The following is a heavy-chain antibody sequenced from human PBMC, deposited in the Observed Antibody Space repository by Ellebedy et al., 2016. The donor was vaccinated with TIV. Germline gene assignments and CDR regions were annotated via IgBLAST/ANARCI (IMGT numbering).Heavy chain of an antibody. CDR1: GGSISSSAYY. Sequence: MPSETLSLTCTVSGGSISSSAYYWTWIRQHPEKGLEWIAYIYHSGSTYYNPSLRSLVTISIDTSKNQFSLKITSVTAADTAVYYCARVSSNVPPNAFDIWGQGTMVTVSS. D-gene: IGHD3-10*02. CDR3: ARVSSNVPPNAFDI. CDR2: IYHSGST. V-gene: IGHV4-31*01. J-gene: IGHJ3*02.